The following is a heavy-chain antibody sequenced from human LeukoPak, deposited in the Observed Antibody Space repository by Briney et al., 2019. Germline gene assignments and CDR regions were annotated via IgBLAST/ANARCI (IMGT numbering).Heavy chain of an antibody. Sequence: PGGSLRLSCAASGFTFSNAWMSWVRQAPGKGLEWVDRIKSKTDGGTTDYAAPVKGRFTISRDDSKNTLYLQMNSLRTEDTAVYYCTTGGDYYDSSGYPYFDYWGQGTLVTVSS. J-gene: IGHJ4*02. CDR3: TTGGDYYDSSGYPYFDY. CDR1: GFTFSNAW. V-gene: IGHV3-15*01. CDR2: IKSKTDGGTT. D-gene: IGHD3-22*01.